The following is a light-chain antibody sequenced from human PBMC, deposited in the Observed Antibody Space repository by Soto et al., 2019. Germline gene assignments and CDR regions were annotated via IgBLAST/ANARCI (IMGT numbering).Light chain of an antibody. CDR1: QSISSW. V-gene: IGKV1-5*01. J-gene: IGKJ5*01. CDR2: DAS. CDR3: QQYDSYSVT. Sequence: DIQLTQSPSTLSASIGDRVTITCRASQSISSWLAWYQQKPGKAPNLLIYDASSLESGVPSRFSGSGSGTEFTPTISSLQPDDFATYYGQQYDSYSVTFGQGTRLEIK.